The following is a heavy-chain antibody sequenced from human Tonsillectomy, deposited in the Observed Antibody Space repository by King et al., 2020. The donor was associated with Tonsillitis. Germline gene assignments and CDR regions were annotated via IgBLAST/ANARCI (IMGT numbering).Heavy chain of an antibody. CDR3: AREVAYFDY. CDR2: INHSGSA. V-gene: IGHV4-34*01. J-gene: IGHJ4*02. Sequence: VQLQQWGAGLLKPSETLSLNCAVAGGSFSGYYWSWIRQPPGKGLEWIGEINHSGSADYNPSLKSRVTMSVDTSKNQFPLKVTSVTAADTAVYYCAREVAYFDYWGQGTLVTVSS. CDR1: GGSFSGYY.